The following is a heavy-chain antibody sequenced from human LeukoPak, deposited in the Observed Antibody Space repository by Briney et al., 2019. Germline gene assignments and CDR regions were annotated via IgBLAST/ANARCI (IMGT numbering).Heavy chain of an antibody. Sequence: GGSLRLSCAASGFSFNSDWMDWVRQAPGKGLEWVANIKHDESEKNYLDSVKGRFTISRDNAQNSLYLQMNDLRAEDTAVYYCARVGSYGMDVWGQGTTVTVSS. V-gene: IGHV3-7*01. CDR2: IKHDESEK. D-gene: IGHD3-10*01. CDR1: GFSFNSDW. J-gene: IGHJ6*02. CDR3: ARVGSYGMDV.